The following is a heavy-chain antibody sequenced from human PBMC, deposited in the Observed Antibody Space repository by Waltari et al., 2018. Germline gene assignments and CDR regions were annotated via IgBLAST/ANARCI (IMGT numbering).Heavy chain of an antibody. CDR2: INREGSTI. V-gene: IGHV3-74*01. CDR3: ARVRLAHYDYFGFDV. J-gene: IGHJ6*02. Sequence: EVQLVESGGGLVQPGGSLRLSCEVSGFTFVTYWMHWVRQVPGKGLVGVLRINREGSTINYADSVKGRFTISRDNAKNTVYLQMNSLRVEDTAVYFCARVRLAHYDYFGFDVWGQGTTVTVSS. D-gene: IGHD6-6*01. CDR1: GFTFVTYW.